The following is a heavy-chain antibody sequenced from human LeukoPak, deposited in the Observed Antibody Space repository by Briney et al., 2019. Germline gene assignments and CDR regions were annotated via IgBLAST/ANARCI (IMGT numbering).Heavy chain of an antibody. CDR1: GGSISSSDYY. Sequence: PSETLSLTCTVSGGSISSSDYYWDWIRQPPGKGLESIGSIYYSGSTNYNPSLKSRVTISVDTSKNQFSLKLSSVTAADTAVYYCARGELYYYYYMDVWGKGTTVTISS. CDR2: IYYSGST. CDR3: ARGELYYYYYMDV. V-gene: IGHV4-39*07. D-gene: IGHD2/OR15-2a*01. J-gene: IGHJ6*03.